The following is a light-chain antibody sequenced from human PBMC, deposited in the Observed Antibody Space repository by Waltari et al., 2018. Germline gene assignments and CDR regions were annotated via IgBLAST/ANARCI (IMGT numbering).Light chain of an antibody. V-gene: IGKV1-9*01. J-gene: IGKJ5*01. CDR1: QDITSY. CDR2: AAF. CDR3: QQFKTYPLT. Sequence: IQLTQPPSPLPSPAGHEVRTPCRASQDITSYLAWYQQKPGKAPNLLMYAAFTLQSGVPSRFSGSGSGTDFTLTISSLQPEDFATYYCQQFKTYPLTFGQGTRLEIK.